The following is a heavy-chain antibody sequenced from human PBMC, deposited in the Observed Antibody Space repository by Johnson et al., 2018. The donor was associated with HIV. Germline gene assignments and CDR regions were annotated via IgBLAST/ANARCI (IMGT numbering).Heavy chain of an antibody. V-gene: IGHV3-7*03. CDR2: IKLDGSKK. CDR3: AGASPGDAFDI. Sequence: VQLLESGGGVVQPGGSLRLSCAASGFTFSTYCMSWVRQAPGKGLEWVANIKLDGSKKYYVDSVKGRFTISRDNARNSLYLQMNSLRAEDTAVSYCAGASPGDAFDIWGQGTMVTVSS. J-gene: IGHJ3*02. CDR1: GFTFSTYC.